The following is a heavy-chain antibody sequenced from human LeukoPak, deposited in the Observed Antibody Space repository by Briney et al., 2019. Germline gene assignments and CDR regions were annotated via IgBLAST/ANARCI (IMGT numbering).Heavy chain of an antibody. D-gene: IGHD6-6*01. CDR1: GFTVSSNY. CDR3: ARASNYYGMDV. V-gene: IGHV3-53*01. Sequence: GGSLRLSCAASGFTVSSNYMSWARQAPGKGLEWALIIYSGGTTYYADSVKGRFTISRDNSKNTLYLQMNSLRAEDTAVYYCARASNYYGMDVWGQGTTVTVSS. J-gene: IGHJ6*02. CDR2: IYSGGTT.